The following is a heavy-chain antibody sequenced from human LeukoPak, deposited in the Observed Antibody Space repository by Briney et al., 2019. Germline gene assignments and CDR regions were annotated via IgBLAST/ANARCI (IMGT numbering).Heavy chain of an antibody. CDR3: ARGRRYYDILTGYVLDY. V-gene: IGHV4-39*07. CDR1: GDSVSSDLCY. J-gene: IGHJ4*02. CDR2: IYYGGNR. Sequence: PSETLSLTCTVSGDSVSSDLCYWGWIRQPPGKGLEWIGNIYYGGNRYYNPSLKSRVTISVDTSKNQFSLRLSSVTAADTAVYYCARGRRYYDILTGYVLDYWGQGTLVTVSS. D-gene: IGHD3-9*01.